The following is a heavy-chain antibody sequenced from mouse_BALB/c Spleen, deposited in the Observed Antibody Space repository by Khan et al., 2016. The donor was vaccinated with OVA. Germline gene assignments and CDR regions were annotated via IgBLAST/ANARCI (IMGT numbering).Heavy chain of an antibody. CDR3: ARMKKIVATYFAY. Sequence: QVQLKESGAELVKAGASVKMSCKASGYTFTSYWMHWVKQRLGQGLEWFAETNPTNGRTYYNEKFKSKATLTVDKSSSTAYMLLSGLTFEDSAVFYCARMKKIVATYFAYVGQGTTLTVSS. CDR1: GYTFTSYW. J-gene: IGHJ2*01. CDR2: TNPTNGRT. V-gene: IGHV1S81*02. D-gene: IGHD1-1*01.